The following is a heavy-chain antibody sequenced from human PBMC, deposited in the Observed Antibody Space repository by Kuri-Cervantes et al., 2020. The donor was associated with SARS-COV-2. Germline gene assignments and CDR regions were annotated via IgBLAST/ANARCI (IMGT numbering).Heavy chain of an antibody. D-gene: IGHD6-19*01. Sequence: GGFLRPPCAASGCTFSNSDMHWVRQRPGRGLEWVAFIRNDGTARQYVDSVKGRFTISRDNYKSTVHLQVNSLRVEYTAVYYCAKEHGSDWTFPGSWGQGTQVTVSS. CDR3: AKEHGSDWTFPGS. V-gene: IGHV3-30*02. J-gene: IGHJ5*02. CDR2: IRNDGTAR. CDR1: GCTFSNSD.